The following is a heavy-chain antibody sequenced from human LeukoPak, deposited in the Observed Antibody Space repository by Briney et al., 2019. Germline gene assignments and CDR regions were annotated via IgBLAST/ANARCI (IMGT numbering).Heavy chain of an antibody. J-gene: IGHJ6*03. CDR2: ISGSGGST. V-gene: IGHV3-23*01. Sequence: PGGSLRLSCAASGFTFSSYGMSWVRQAPGKGLEWVSAISGSGGSTYYADSVKGRFTISRDNSKNTLYLQMNSLRAEDTAVYYCAKRRREPREDYYYMDVWGKGTTVTISS. D-gene: IGHD1-26*01. CDR3: AKRRREPREDYYYMDV. CDR1: GFTFSSYG.